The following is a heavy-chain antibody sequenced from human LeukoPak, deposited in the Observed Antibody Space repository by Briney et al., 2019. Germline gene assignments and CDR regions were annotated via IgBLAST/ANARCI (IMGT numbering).Heavy chain of an antibody. Sequence: SQTLSLTCAISGDSVSSNIAAWTWIRQSPSRGLEWLGRTYYRSKWSDDYAVSVKSRITINPDTSKNQFSLHLNSVTPEDTAVYYCARGRVTTIANYYYYYIDVWGEGTTVTVSS. V-gene: IGHV6-1*01. CDR3: ARGRVTTIANYYYYYIDV. D-gene: IGHD4-17*01. CDR2: TYYRSKWSD. J-gene: IGHJ6*03. CDR1: GDSVSSNIAA.